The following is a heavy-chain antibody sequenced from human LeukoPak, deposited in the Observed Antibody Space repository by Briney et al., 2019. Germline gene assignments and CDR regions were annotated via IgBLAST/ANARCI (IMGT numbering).Heavy chain of an antibody. CDR3: ARECNYDILTGYNNWFDP. J-gene: IGHJ5*02. Sequence: SVKVSCKASGYTFTGYYMHWVRQAPGQGLEWMGWINPNSGGTNYAQKFQGRVTMTRDTSISTAYMGLSRLRSDDTAVYYCARECNYDILTGYNNWFDPWGQGTLVTVSS. V-gene: IGHV1-2*02. D-gene: IGHD3-9*01. CDR1: GYTFTGYY. CDR2: INPNSGGT.